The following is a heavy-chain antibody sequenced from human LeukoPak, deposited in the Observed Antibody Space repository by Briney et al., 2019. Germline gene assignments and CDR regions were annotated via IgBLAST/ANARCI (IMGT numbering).Heavy chain of an antibody. V-gene: IGHV1-2*02. CDR1: GYSFTGYY. Sequence: SVKVSCKASGYSFTGYYMHWVRQAPGQGLEWMGWINPNGGGTKYAQKFQGRVTMTRDTSISTAYMELSGLRPDDTAVYYCARATATALDYWGQGALVTVSS. CDR3: ARATATALDY. CDR2: INPNGGGT. D-gene: IGHD1-14*01. J-gene: IGHJ4*02.